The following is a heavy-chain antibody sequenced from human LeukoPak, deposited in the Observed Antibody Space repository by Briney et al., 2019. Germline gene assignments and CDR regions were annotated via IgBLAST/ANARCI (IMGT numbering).Heavy chain of an antibody. Sequence: GGSLRLSFSASGFTFISYSMNCVRQAPGKGLEWVSSISSSSLYIYFAASVKRGFAISRDNAKNALYLPMNSRSAEDTVVYYCARDRGVTSYFAFWGQGTLVTVSS. CDR1: GFTFISYS. CDR3: ARDRGVTSYFAF. CDR2: ISSSSLYI. D-gene: IGHD3-9*01. V-gene: IGHV3-21*01. J-gene: IGHJ4*02.